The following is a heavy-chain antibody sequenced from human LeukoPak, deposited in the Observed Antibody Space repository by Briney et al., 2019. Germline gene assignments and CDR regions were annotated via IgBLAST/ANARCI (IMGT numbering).Heavy chain of an antibody. CDR1: GFTFSSYA. CDR3: ARGVAGTGESDY. D-gene: IGHD6-19*01. Sequence: PGGSLRLSCAASGFTFSSYAMHWVRQAPGKGLEWVAVISYDGSNKYYADSVKGRFTISRDNSKNTLYLQMNSLRADDTAMYYCARGVAGTGESDYWGQGTLVTVSS. V-gene: IGHV3-30*04. J-gene: IGHJ4*02. CDR2: ISYDGSNK.